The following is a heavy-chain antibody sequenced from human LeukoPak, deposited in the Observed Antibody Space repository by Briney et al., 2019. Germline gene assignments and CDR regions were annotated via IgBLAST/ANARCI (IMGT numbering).Heavy chain of an antibody. J-gene: IGHJ4*02. CDR1: GFTVSSDF. CDR2: INSGGST. V-gene: IGHV3-53*01. Sequence: GGSLRLSCAASGFTVSSDFMCWGRQAPGKGLEWVALINSGGSTYYADSVKGRFTISRDNSKNTLNFQMNNLRGEDTAVYYCAAFRGDYWGQGTLVSVSS. D-gene: IGHD3-3*02. CDR3: AAFRGDY.